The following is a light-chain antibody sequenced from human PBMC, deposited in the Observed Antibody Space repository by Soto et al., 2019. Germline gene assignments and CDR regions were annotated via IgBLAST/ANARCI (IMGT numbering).Light chain of an antibody. CDR1: QTISSW. J-gene: IGKJ1*01. Sequence: DMQMAEYPSTGCASVGDRVSITWRASQTISSWLAWYQQKPGKAPKLLIYKASTLKSGVPSRFSGSGSGTEFTLTICRLQPDDFATYYCQHYNSYSEAFGQGTKVDIK. V-gene: IGKV1-5*03. CDR3: QHYNSYSEA. CDR2: KAS.